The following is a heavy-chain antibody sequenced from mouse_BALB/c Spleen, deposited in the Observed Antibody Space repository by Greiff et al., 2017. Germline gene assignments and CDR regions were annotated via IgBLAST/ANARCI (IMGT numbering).Heavy chain of an antibody. D-gene: IGHD1-1*01. Sequence: VQLVESGPELVKPGASVKMSCKASGYTFTDYVISWVKQRTGQGLEWIGEIYPGSGSTYYNEKFKGKATLTADKSSNTAYMQLSSLTSEDSAVYFCARNYGSSNDYYAMDYWGQGTSVTVSS. J-gene: IGHJ4*01. CDR1: GYTFTDYV. CDR3: ARNYGSSNDYYAMDY. CDR2: IYPGSGST. V-gene: IGHV1-77*01.